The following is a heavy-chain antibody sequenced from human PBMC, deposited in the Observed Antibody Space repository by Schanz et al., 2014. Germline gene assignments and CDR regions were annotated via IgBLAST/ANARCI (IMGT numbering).Heavy chain of an antibody. CDR1: GFNFRSYA. D-gene: IGHD6-13*01. CDR2: ISGSGSST. V-gene: IGHV3-23*04. Sequence: VQLVESGGGLVQPGGSRRLSCAASGFNFRSYAMSWVRQAPGEGMEWVSGISGSGSSTYYADSVKGRFTISRDNSKNTLYLQMNSLRVEDTAVYYCAKGRSSSWSDPEYFDYWGQGTLVTVSS. J-gene: IGHJ4*02. CDR3: AKGRSSSWSDPEYFDY.